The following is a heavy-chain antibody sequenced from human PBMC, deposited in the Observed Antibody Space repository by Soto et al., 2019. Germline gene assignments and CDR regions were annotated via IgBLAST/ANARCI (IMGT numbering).Heavy chain of an antibody. J-gene: IGHJ4*02. CDR3: ARDQPGYSYGYGLGY. V-gene: IGHV3-21*01. D-gene: IGHD5-18*01. CDR2: ISSSSSYI. CDR1: GFTFSSYI. Sequence: GGSLSLSCAASGFTFSSYIMNWVRQAPGKGLEWVSSISSSSSYIYYADSVKGRFTISRDNAKNSLYLQMNSLRAEDTAVYFCARDQPGYSYGYGLGYWGQGTLVTVSS.